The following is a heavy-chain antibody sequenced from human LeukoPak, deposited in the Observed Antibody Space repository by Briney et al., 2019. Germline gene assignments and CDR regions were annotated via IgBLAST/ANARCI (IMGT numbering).Heavy chain of an antibody. V-gene: IGHV1-2*02. Sequence: GASVKVSCKASGYAFTGYYMHWVRQAPGQGLEWMGWINPNSGGTNYAQKFQGRVTMTRDTSISTAYMELSRLRSDDTAVYYCARDYATMVRGVIQGSFDYWGQGTLVTVSS. CDR2: INPNSGGT. CDR1: GYAFTGYY. J-gene: IGHJ4*02. D-gene: IGHD3-10*01. CDR3: ARDYATMVRGVIQGSFDY.